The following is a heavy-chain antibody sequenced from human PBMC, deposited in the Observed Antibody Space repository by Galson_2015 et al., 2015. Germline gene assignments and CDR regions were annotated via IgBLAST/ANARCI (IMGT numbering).Heavy chain of an antibody. CDR1: GFTFSNYA. CDR2: ISYDGANN. CDR3: AKDQNMGESPWQLHD. J-gene: IGHJ4*02. D-gene: IGHD1-26*01. Sequence: SLRLSCAASGFTFSNYAMHWVRQAPGKGLQWVAEISYDGANNNYGPTVKGRFTVYRDNSKNTLFLQMNSLKVDDTAVYYCAKDQNMGESPWQLHDWGQGTLVHVAS. V-gene: IGHV3-30*18.